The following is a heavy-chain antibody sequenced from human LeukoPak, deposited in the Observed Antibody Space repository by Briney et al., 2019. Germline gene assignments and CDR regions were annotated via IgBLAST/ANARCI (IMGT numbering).Heavy chain of an antibody. D-gene: IGHD4-23*01. V-gene: IGHV3-30*03. J-gene: IGHJ3*02. Sequence: GGSLRLSCAASGFTFSNHGMYWVRQAPGKGLEWVAVISYDGSDKYHADSMKGRFTISRDNSKNTLYLQMNSLRVEDTAVYYCARGSRVKDAFDIWGQGTMVTVSS. CDR2: ISYDGSDK. CDR1: GFTFSNHG. CDR3: ARGSRVKDAFDI.